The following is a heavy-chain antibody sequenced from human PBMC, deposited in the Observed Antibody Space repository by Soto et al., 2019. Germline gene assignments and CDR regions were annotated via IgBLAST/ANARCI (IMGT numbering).Heavy chain of an antibody. D-gene: IGHD3-3*01. CDR1: GFTFSSYA. CDR2: ISGSGGST. CDR3: AMGGVLTIFGVAPNDY. Sequence: GGSLRLSCAASGFTFSSYAMSWVRQAPGKGLEWVSAISGSGGSTYYADSVKGRFTISRDNSKNTLYLQMNSLRAEDTAVYYCAMGGVLTIFGVAPNDYWGQGTLVTVSS. J-gene: IGHJ4*02. V-gene: IGHV3-23*01.